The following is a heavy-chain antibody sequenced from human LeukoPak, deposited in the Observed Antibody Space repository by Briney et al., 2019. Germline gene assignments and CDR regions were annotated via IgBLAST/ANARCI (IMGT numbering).Heavy chain of an antibody. CDR2: IYYSGST. J-gene: IGHJ4*02. CDR3: ARHHQTNGYYFDY. CDR1: GGSISSYY. Sequence: PSETLSLTCTVSGGSISSYYWSWIRQPPGKGLEWIGYIYYSGSTNYNPSLKSRATISVDTSKNQFSLKLISVTAADTAMYYCARHHQTNGYYFDYWGQGALVAVSS. D-gene: IGHD3-16*01. V-gene: IGHV4-59*08.